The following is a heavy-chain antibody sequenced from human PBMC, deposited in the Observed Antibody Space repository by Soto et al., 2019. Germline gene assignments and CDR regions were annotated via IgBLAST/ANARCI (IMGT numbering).Heavy chain of an antibody. D-gene: IGHD3-16*01. J-gene: IGHJ3*02. CDR2: IYYSGST. Sequence: SETLSLTCTVSGGSVSSGSYYWSWIRQPPGKGLEWIGYIYYSGSTNYNPSLKSRVTISVDTSKNQFSLKLSSVTAADTAVYYCARGGDQKDAFDISGQGPMVTLSS. CDR3: ARGGDQKDAFDI. CDR1: GGSVSSGSYY. V-gene: IGHV4-61*01.